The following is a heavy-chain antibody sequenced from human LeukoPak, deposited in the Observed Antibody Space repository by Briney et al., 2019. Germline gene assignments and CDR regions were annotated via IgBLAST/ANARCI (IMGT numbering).Heavy chain of an antibody. CDR3: ARNYYDTKKPWD. V-gene: IGHV4-34*01. Sequence: SETLSLTCAVYGGSFSGYYWSWIRQPPGKGLEWIGEINHSGSTNYNPSLQSRVTMSVDTSKKQFSLNLSSVTAADTAVYYCARNYYDTKKPWDWGQGILVTVSS. CDR2: INHSGST. J-gene: IGHJ4*02. D-gene: IGHD3-22*01. CDR1: GGSFSGYY.